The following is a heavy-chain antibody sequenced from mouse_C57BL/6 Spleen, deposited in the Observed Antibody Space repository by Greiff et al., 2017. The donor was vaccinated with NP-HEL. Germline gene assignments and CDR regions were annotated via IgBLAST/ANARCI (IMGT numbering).Heavy chain of an antibody. V-gene: IGHV1-64*01. CDR3: AREGDYDYDGDYYAMDY. CDR2: IHPNSGST. J-gene: IGHJ4*01. D-gene: IGHD2-4*01. Sequence: QVQLQQPGAELVKPGASVKLSCKASGYTFTSYWMHWVKQRPGQGLEWIGMIHPNSGSTNYNEKFKSKATLTVDKSSSTAYMQLSSLTSEDSAVYYCAREGDYDYDGDYYAMDYWGQGTSVTVSS. CDR1: GYTFTSYW.